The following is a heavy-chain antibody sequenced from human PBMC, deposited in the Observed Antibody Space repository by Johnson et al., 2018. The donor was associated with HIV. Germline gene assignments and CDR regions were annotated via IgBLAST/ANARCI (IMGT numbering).Heavy chain of an antibody. D-gene: IGHD4-17*01. CDR3: ARWGTVTTDAFDI. Sequence: VQLVESGGVVVKPGGSLRLSCAASGFTFSNAWMSWVRQAPGKGLEWVGRIKSKTDGGTTDYAAPVKGRFTISRDDSKNTLYLQMNSLKTEDTAVYYCARWGTVTTDAFDIWGQGTIVTVSS. V-gene: IGHV3-15*01. J-gene: IGHJ3*02. CDR1: GFTFSNAW. CDR2: IKSKTDGGTT.